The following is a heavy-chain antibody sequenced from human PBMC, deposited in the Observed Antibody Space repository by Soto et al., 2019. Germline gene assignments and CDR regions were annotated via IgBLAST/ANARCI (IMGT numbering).Heavy chain of an antibody. V-gene: IGHV1-8*01. CDR1: GYTFTSYD. D-gene: IGHD6-6*01. CDR3: ARVISRIAASTAGY. CDR2: MNPNSGNT. Sequence: QVPLVQSGAEVKKPGASVKVSCKASGYTFTSYDINWVRQATGQGLEWMGWMNPNSGNTGYAQKFQGRVTMTRNTSISTAYMELSSLRFEDTAVYYCARVISRIAASTAGYWGQGTLVTVSS. J-gene: IGHJ4*02.